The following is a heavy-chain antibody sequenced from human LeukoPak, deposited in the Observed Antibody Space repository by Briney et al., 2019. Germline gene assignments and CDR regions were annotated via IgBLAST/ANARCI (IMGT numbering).Heavy chain of an antibody. J-gene: IGHJ6*03. D-gene: IGHD6-13*01. V-gene: IGHV3-30-3*01. CDR1: GFTFSNYA. CDR3: ARDGEIAAVGYYYYYYMDV. Sequence: GGSLRLSCAASGFTFSNYAMSWVRQAPGKGLEWVAVISFDGSNKYYADSVRGRFTISRDNSKNTLYLQMNSLRAEDTAVYYCARDGEIAAVGYYYYYYMDVWGKGTTVTVSS. CDR2: ISFDGSNK.